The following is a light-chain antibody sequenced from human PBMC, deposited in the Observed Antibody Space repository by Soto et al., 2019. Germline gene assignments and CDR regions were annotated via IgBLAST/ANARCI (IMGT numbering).Light chain of an antibody. CDR3: SSYTISSTPVV. V-gene: IGLV2-14*01. CDR1: SSDVGGYNY. CDR2: DVS. Sequence: QSALTQPASVSGSPGQSITISCTGTSSDVGGYNYVSWYQQHPGKAPKLMIYDVSNRPSGVSNRFSGSKSGNTASLSISGLQAKDEADYYCSSYTISSTPVVFGGGTKLTVL. J-gene: IGLJ2*01.